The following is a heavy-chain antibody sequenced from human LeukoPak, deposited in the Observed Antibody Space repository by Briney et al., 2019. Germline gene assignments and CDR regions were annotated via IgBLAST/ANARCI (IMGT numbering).Heavy chain of an antibody. CDR1: GYTFTSYY. CDR3: ASVVIVGDAFDI. CDR2: INPSGGST. V-gene: IGHV1-46*01. Sequence: ASVKVSCMASGYTFTSYYMHWVRQAPGQGLEWMGIINPSGGSTSYAQKFQGRVTMTRDTSTSTVYMELSSLRSEDTAVYYCASVVIVGDAFDIWGQGTMVTVSS. D-gene: IGHD3-16*02. J-gene: IGHJ3*02.